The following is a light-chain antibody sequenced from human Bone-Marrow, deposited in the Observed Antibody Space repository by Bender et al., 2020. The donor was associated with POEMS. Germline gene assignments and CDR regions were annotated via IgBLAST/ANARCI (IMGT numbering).Light chain of an antibody. J-gene: IGLJ3*02. Sequence: QPVLTQPPSVSGAPGQGVTVSCTGTNSNIGAGYDVHWYQQLPGIAPKLLIYGNNNRPSGVPDRFSGSKSGTSAYLAITGLQAEDEADYYCQSFDSSPTAWVFGGGTKLTVL. CDR2: GNN. CDR1: NSNIGAGYD. V-gene: IGLV1-40*01. CDR3: QSFDSSPTAWV.